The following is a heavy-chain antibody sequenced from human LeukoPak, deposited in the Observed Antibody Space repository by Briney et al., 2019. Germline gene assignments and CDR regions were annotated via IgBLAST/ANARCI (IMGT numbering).Heavy chain of an antibody. CDR2: IYYSGST. CDR1: GGSISSSSYY. V-gene: IGHV4-39*01. D-gene: IGHD3-10*01. J-gene: IGHJ5*02. Sequence: SETLSLTCTVSGGSISSSSYYWGWIRQPPGKGLEWIGSIYYSGSTYYNPSLKSRVTISVDTSKNQFSLKLSSVTAADTAVYYCARIRRGVRGVIISRLTGSPFDPWGQGTLVTVSS. CDR3: ARIRRGVRGVIISRLTGSPFDP.